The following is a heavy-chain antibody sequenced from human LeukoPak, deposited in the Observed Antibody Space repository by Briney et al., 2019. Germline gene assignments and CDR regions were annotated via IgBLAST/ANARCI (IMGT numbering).Heavy chain of an antibody. CDR2: ISGSGGST. CDR1: GFTFGDYA. CDR3: AKIRGYYYDSSGYYGSPDAFDI. D-gene: IGHD3-22*01. V-gene: IGHV3-23*01. Sequence: GGSLRLSCTASGFTFGDYAMSWVRQAPGKGLEWVSAISGSGGSTYYADSVKGRFTISRDNSKNTLYLQMNSLRAEDTAVYYCAKIRGYYYDSSGYYGSPDAFDIWGQGTMVTVSS. J-gene: IGHJ3*02.